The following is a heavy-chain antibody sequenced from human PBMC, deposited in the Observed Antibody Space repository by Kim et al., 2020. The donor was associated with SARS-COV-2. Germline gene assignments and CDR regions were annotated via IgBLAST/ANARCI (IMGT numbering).Heavy chain of an antibody. CDR3: ARVIPNYYDSSGYPYYFDY. CDR1: GGSISSGGYY. D-gene: IGHD3-22*01. J-gene: IGHJ4*02. V-gene: IGHV4-31*03. Sequence: SETLSLTCTVSGGSISSGGYYWSWIRQHPGKGLEWIGYIYYSGSTYYNPSLKSRVTISVDTSKNQFSLKLSSVTAADTAVYYCARVIPNYYDSSGYPYYFDYWGQGTLVTVSS. CDR2: IYYSGST.